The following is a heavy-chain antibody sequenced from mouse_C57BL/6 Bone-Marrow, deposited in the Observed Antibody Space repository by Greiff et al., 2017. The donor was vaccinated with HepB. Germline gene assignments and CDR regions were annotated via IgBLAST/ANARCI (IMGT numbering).Heavy chain of an antibody. CDR2: IWSGGST. V-gene: IGHV2-2*01. Sequence: QVQLKESGPGLVQPSQSLSITCTVSGFSLTSYGVHWVRQSPGKGLEWLGVIWSGGSTDYNAAFISRLSISKDNSKSQVFFKMNSLQADDTAIYYCASPQNYGSSSWFAYWGQGTLVTVSA. CDR1: GFSLTSYG. D-gene: IGHD1-1*01. J-gene: IGHJ3*01. CDR3: ASPQNYGSSSWFAY.